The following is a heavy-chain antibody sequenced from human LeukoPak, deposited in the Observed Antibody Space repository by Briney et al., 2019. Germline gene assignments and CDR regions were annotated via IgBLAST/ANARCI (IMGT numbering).Heavy chain of an antibody. J-gene: IGHJ2*01. D-gene: IGHD3-16*01. V-gene: IGHV3-74*01. CDR2: INSDGINT. CDR3: ARDLPYYEKRLPKNWYFDL. Sequence: PGGSLRLSCAASGFTFSNYWMHWVRQAPGKGLVWVSRINSDGINTSYADSVKGRFTTSRDNAKNSVYLQMNSLRVDDTAVYYCARDLPYYEKRLPKNWYFDLWGRGTLVTVSS. CDR1: GFTFSNYW.